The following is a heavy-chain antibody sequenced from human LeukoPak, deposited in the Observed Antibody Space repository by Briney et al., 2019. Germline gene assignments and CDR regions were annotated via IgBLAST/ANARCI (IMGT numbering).Heavy chain of an antibody. Sequence: ASVKVSCKASGYTFTSYYMHWVRQAPGQGLEWMGIINPSGGSTSYAQKFLGRVTMTRDTSTSTVYMELSSLRSEDTAVYHCARDAVVPFRGMDVWGQGTTVTVSS. CDR1: GYTFTSYY. CDR3: ARDAVVPFRGMDV. CDR2: INPSGGST. D-gene: IGHD4-23*01. V-gene: IGHV1-46*01. J-gene: IGHJ6*02.